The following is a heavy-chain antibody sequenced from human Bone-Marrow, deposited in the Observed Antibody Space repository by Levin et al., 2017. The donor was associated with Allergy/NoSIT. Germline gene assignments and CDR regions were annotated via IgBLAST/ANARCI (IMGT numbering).Heavy chain of an antibody. CDR1: GASVSNTWW. V-gene: IGHV4-4*02. Sequence: MTSETLSLTCTVSGASVSNTWWWSWVRQPPGKGLEYIGEISPSGNTGYNPSLKSRVTISADSSKNQLSLRVNLVTAADTAMYYCVKNFDQWGQGALVTVSS. J-gene: IGHJ4*02. CDR2: ISPSGNT. CDR3: VKNFDQ.